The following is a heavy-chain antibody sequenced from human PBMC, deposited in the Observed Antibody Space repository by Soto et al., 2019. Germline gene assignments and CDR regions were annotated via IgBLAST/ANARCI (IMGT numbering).Heavy chain of an antibody. CDR2: IYTGGTT. Sequence: EVQLVESGGGMIQPGGSLRLSCVASGFTVSSNYMSWVRQAPGKGLEWVSVIYTGGTTHYADSVKGRFTIDRDNSKNTLYLQMNSLRDEDTAVYYCAREVGYYYGLDVWGQGTTVSVAS. CDR3: AREVGYYYGLDV. V-gene: IGHV3-53*01. CDR1: GFTVSSNY. D-gene: IGHD1-26*01. J-gene: IGHJ6*02.